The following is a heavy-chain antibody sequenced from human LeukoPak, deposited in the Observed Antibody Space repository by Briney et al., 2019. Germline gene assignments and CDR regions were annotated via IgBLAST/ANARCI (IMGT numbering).Heavy chain of an antibody. J-gene: IGHJ4*02. V-gene: IGHV4-59*08. D-gene: IGHD3-22*01. Sequence: SETLSLTCTVSGGSISSYYWSWIRQPPGKGLEWIGYIYYSGSTHYNPSLKSRVTISVDTSKNQFSLNLNSVTAADTAVYYCARHSFDYDSSGYFYSFDYWGQGTLVTVSS. CDR3: ARHSFDYDSSGYFYSFDY. CDR2: IYYSGST. CDR1: GGSISSYY.